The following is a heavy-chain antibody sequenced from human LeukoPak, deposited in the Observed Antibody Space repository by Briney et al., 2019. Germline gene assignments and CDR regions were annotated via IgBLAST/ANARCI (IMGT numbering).Heavy chain of an antibody. J-gene: IGHJ5*02. CDR1: GGTFSSYA. CDR2: IIPIFGTA. Sequence: GASVKVSCKASGGTFSSYAISWVRQAPGQGLEWMGGIIPIFGTANYAQKSQGRVTITADESTSTAYMELSSLRSEDTAVYYCARKDSGGWYNWFVPWGQGTLVTVSS. V-gene: IGHV1-69*13. CDR3: ARKDSGGWYNWFVP. D-gene: IGHD6-19*01.